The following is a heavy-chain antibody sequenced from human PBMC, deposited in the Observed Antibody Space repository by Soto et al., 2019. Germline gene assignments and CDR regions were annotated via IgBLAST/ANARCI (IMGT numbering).Heavy chain of an antibody. CDR2: ISYDGSNK. D-gene: IGHD5-18*01. Sequence: SLRLSCAASGFTFSSYGMHWVRQAPGKGLEWVAVISYDGSNKYYAGSVKGRFTISRDNSKNTLYLQMNSLRAEDTAVYYCAKDGGYSYALDYWGQGTLVTVS. CDR1: GFTFSSYG. V-gene: IGHV3-30*18. J-gene: IGHJ4*02. CDR3: AKDGGYSYALDY.